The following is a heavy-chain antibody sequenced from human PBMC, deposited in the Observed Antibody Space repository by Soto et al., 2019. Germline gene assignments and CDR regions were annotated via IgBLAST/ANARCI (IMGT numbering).Heavy chain of an antibody. J-gene: IGHJ4*02. Sequence: QVQLVESGGGVVQPGRSLRLSCAASGFTFSSYAMHWVRQAPGKGLEWVAVISYDGSNKYYADSVKGRFTISRDNSKSVVFLQMVSLTAEDSAVYFCASEGGDFWSGYGGRGQGTLVTVS. CDR1: GFTFSSYA. D-gene: IGHD3-3*01. CDR2: ISYDGSNK. V-gene: IGHV3-30-3*01. CDR3: ASEGGDFWSGYGG.